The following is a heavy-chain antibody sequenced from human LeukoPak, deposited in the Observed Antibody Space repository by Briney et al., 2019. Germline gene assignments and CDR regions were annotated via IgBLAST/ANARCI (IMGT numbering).Heavy chain of an antibody. Sequence: PGGSLRLSCAASGFTFDDYGMSWVRQAPGKGLEWVSGINWSGSRTGYADSVKGRFTISRDSAKNSLYLQMNSLRAEDTAFYYCASAVGAGYYFDYWGQGTLVTVPS. CDR2: INWSGSRT. J-gene: IGHJ4*02. V-gene: IGHV3-20*04. CDR3: ASAVGAGYYFDY. D-gene: IGHD1-26*01. CDR1: GFTFDDYG.